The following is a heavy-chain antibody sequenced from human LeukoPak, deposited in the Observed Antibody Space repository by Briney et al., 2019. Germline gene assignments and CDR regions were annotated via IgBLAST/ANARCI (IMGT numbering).Heavy chain of an antibody. CDR3: ARAGSIAAAYYYYMDV. CDR1: GGSISSGSYY. V-gene: IGHV4-61*02. Sequence: SQTLSLTCTVSGGSISSGSYYWSWIRQPAGKGLEWIGRIYTSGSTNYNPSLKSRVTISVDTSKNQFSLKPSSVTAADTAVYYCARAGSIAAAYYYYMDVWGKGTTVTVSS. D-gene: IGHD6-13*01. J-gene: IGHJ6*03. CDR2: IYTSGST.